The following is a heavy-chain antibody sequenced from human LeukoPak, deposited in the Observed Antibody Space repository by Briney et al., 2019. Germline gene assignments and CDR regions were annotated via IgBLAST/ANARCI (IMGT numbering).Heavy chain of an antibody. V-gene: IGHV4-59*01. CDR2: IYYSGST. Sequence: SETLSLTCTAAGGSISSYYWSWIRQPPGKGLEWIGYIYYSGSTDYNPSLKSRVTISVDTSKNQFSLKLSSVTAADTAVYYCAREHCSGGSCYSGWFDPWGQGTLVTVSS. CDR3: AREHCSGGSCYSGWFDP. D-gene: IGHD2-15*01. J-gene: IGHJ5*02. CDR1: GGSISSYY.